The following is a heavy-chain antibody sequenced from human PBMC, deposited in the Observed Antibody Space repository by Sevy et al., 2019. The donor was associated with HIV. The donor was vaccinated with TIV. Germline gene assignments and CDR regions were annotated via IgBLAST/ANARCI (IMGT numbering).Heavy chain of an antibody. CDR3: ASPGGYRYGSLLDY. V-gene: IGHV1-2*02. CDR2: INPNSGDT. D-gene: IGHD5-18*01. Sequence: ASVKVSCKASGYTFTDYYMHWVRQAPGQGLEWMAWINPNSGDTNYAQKFHGRVTVTRDTSISTAYMELSSLGSDDTAVYYCASPGGYRYGSLLDYWGQGTLVTVSS. J-gene: IGHJ4*02. CDR1: GYTFTDYY.